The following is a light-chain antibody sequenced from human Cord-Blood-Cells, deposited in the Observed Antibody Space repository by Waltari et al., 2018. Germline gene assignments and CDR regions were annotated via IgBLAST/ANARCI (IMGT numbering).Light chain of an antibody. CDR3: QHSYSTPYT. CDR1: QSISSY. CDR2: DAS. V-gene: IGKV1-39*01. Sequence: IQMTQSPSSLSASVGAGVTITCRTSQSISSYLNWYQQKPGKAPKLLIYDASSLQSGVPSRFSGSGSGTDFTLTISSLQPEDFATYYCQHSYSTPYTFGPGTRVEIK. J-gene: IGKJ3*01.